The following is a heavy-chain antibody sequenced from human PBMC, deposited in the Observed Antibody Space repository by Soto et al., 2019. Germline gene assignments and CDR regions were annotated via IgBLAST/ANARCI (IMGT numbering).Heavy chain of an antibody. CDR2: ISGSGGST. V-gene: IGHV3-23*01. J-gene: IGHJ4*02. Sequence: EVQLLESGGGLVQPGGSLRLSCAASGFTFSSYAMSWVRQAPGKGLEWVSAISGSGGSTYYADSVKGRFTISRDNCKNRLYLRMNGLRAEDTAVYYCARGVVVAATPPFDYWGQGTLVTVSS. CDR3: ARGVVVAATPPFDY. D-gene: IGHD2-15*01. CDR1: GFTFSSYA.